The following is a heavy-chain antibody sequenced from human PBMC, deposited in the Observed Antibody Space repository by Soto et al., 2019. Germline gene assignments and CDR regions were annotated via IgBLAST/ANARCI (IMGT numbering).Heavy chain of an antibody. V-gene: IGHV1-8*01. CDR1: GYTFTSYD. J-gene: IGHJ4*02. D-gene: IGHD4-17*01. CDR3: ARSTNDYGDRH. Sequence: QVQLVQSGAEVKKPGASVKVSCKASGYTFTSYDINWVRQATGQGLEWMGWMNPNSGNTGYAQKFQGRITMPRNTSTSTAYMELTSLRSEDTDVYYCARSTNDYGDRHWGQGTLVTVSS. CDR2: MNPNSGNT.